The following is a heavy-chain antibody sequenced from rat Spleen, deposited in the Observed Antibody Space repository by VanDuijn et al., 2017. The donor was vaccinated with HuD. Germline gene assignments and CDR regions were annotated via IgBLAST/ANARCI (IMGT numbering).Heavy chain of an antibody. D-gene: IGHD2-1*01. CDR1: GFSLSNYG. V-gene: IGHV2-13*01. CDR3: ARLGGLWRGTYGIMDA. CDR2: MWSDGDT. J-gene: IGHJ4*01. Sequence: QVQLKESGPGLVQPSQTLSLTCTVSGFSLSNYGVFWVRQPPGKGLEWMGVMWSDGDTSYNSALKSRLSISRDTSKSQVFLKMNSLQTEDTATYYCARLGGLWRGTYGIMDAWGQGASVTVPS.